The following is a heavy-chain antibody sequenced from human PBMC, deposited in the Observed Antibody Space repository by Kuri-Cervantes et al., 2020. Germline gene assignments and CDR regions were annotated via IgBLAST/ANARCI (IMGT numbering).Heavy chain of an antibody. CDR3: AREAPAPRYCSSTSCYAGVD. V-gene: IGHV4-34*01. CDR2: INHSGST. J-gene: IGHJ4*02. CDR1: GGSFSGYY. D-gene: IGHD2-2*01. Sequence: ESLKISCAVYGGSFSGYYWSWIRQPPGKGLEWIGEINHSGSTNYNPSLKSRVTISVDTSKNQFSLELSSVTAADTAVYYCAREAPAPRYCSSTSCYAGVDWGQGTLVTVSS.